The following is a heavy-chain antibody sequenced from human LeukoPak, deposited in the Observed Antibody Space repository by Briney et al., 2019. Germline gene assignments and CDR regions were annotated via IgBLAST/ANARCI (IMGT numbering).Heavy chain of an antibody. V-gene: IGHV3-23*01. J-gene: IGHJ4*01. CDR2: ISGSGGST. CDR1: GFTFSSYA. Sequence: LTGGSLRLSCAASGFTFSSYAMSWVRQAPGKGLEWVSAISGSGGSTYYADSVKGRFTISRDNSKNTLYLQMNSLRAEDTAVYYCAKGDVASGYYVFDYWGQEPWSPSPQ. D-gene: IGHD3-3*01. CDR3: AKGDVASGYYVFDY.